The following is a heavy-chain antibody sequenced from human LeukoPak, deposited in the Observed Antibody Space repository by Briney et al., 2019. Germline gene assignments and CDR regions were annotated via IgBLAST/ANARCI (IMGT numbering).Heavy chain of an antibody. V-gene: IGHV4-30-2*01. CDR1: GASISSGGHS. CDR2: IYKTGGA. J-gene: IGHJ4*02. Sequence: PSETLSLTCAVSGASISSGGHSWNWIRQPQGKGLEWIGYIYKTGGAYSNPSLKSRVTILLDLSKNEFSLKINSATAADTAVYYCATETVVGSDGFDLWGQGTLVTVSS. CDR3: ATETVVGSDGFDL. D-gene: IGHD5-24*01.